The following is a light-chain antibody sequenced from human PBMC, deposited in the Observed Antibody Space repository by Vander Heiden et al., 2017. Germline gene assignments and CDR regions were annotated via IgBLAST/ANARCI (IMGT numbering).Light chain of an antibody. CDR1: NSNVGNNY. Sequence: QSLFPHPPSVSAAPGQTVTISCSGSNSNVGNNYVSWYQHLPGTAPKLLIYDNNKRPSGIPDRFSGSKSGTSATLGITGLQTGDEADYYCGTWDSSLSAVVFGGGSKLTVL. CDR2: DNN. V-gene: IGLV1-51*01. CDR3: GTWDSSLSAVV. J-gene: IGLJ2*01.